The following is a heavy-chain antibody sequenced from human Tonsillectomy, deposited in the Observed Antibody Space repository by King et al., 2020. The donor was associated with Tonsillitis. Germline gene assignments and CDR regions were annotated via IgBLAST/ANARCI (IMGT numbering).Heavy chain of an antibody. V-gene: IGHV3-23*04. J-gene: IGHJ6*02. CDR2: ISGSGCSA. D-gene: IGHD2-15*01. CDR3: AKDAVTGGWSDYYGMDV. CDR1: GFTFSSYA. Sequence: VQLVQSGGGLVQPGGSLRLSCAASGFTFSSYAMSWVRQAPGKGLEWVSAISGSGCSAYYADSVKGRFTISGDNSKNTLYLQMNSLRAEDTAVYYCAKDAVTGGWSDYYGMDVWGQGTTVTVSS.